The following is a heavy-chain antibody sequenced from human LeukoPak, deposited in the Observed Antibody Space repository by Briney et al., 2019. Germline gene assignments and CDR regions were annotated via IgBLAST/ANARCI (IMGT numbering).Heavy chain of an antibody. CDR3: ARPAGIAAAGSRGWFDP. CDR1: GGSISITSYY. Sequence: SETLSLTCTVSGGSISITSYYWGWIRQPPGKGLEWIGSMYSSGSTYYNPSLKSRVTISVDTSKNQFSLKLSSVTAGDTAVYYCARPAGIAAAGSRGWFDPWGQGTLVTVSS. V-gene: IGHV4-39*07. D-gene: IGHD6-13*01. CDR2: MYSSGST. J-gene: IGHJ5*02.